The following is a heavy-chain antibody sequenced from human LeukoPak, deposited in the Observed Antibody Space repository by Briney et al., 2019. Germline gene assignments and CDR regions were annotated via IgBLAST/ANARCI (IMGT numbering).Heavy chain of an antibody. V-gene: IGHV3-21*04. CDR3: ARGVGSGWWSFDY. J-gene: IGHJ4*02. CDR2: ISSSSSYI. CDR1: GFTFSSYS. Sequence: GGSLRLSCAASGFTFSSYSMNWVRQAPGKGLEWVSSISSSSSYIYYADSVKGRFTISRDNAKNSLYLQMNSLRAEDTAVYYCARGVGSGWWSFDYWGQGTLVTVSS. D-gene: IGHD6-19*01.